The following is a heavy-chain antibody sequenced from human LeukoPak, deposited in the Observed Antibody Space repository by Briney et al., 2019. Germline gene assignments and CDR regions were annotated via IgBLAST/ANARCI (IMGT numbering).Heavy chain of an antibody. CDR1: GYTFTSYY. CDR3: ASTYCSSTSCPSPYYYYGMDV. D-gene: IGHD2-2*01. Sequence: ASVNVSCKASGYTFTSYYMHWVRQAPGQGLEWMGIINPSGGSTSYAQKFQGRVTMTRDTSTSTVYMELSSLRSEDTAVYYCASTYCSSTSCPSPYYYYGMDVWGQGTTVTVSS. CDR2: INPSGGST. J-gene: IGHJ6*02. V-gene: IGHV1-46*01.